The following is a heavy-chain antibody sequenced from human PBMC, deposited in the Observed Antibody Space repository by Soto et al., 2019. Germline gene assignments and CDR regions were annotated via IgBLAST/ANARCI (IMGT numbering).Heavy chain of an antibody. J-gene: IGHJ6*03. CDR2: IYYSGST. V-gene: IGHV4-39*01. D-gene: IGHD4-4*01. CDR1: GGSISSSSYY. Sequence: SETLSLTCTVSGGSISSSSYYWGWIRQPPGKGLEWIGSIYYSGSTYYNPSLKSRVTISVDTSKNQFSLKLSSVTAADTAVYYCATLHTDYSKRSYYYYYYMDVWGKGTTVTVSS. CDR3: ATLHTDYSKRSYYYYYYMDV.